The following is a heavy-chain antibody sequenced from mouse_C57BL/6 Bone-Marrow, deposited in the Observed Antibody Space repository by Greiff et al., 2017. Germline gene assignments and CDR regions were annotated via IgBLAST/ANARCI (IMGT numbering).Heavy chain of an antibody. Sequence: EVKLMESGPGLVKPSQSLSLTCSVTGYSITSGYYWNWIRQFPGNKLEWMGYISYDGSNNYNPSLKNRISITRDTSKNQFFLKLNSVTTEDTATYYCARDRYYGSSYPLFDYWGQGTTLTVSS. D-gene: IGHD1-1*01. J-gene: IGHJ2*01. CDR3: ARDRYYGSSYPLFDY. V-gene: IGHV3-6*01. CDR2: ISYDGSN. CDR1: GYSITSGYY.